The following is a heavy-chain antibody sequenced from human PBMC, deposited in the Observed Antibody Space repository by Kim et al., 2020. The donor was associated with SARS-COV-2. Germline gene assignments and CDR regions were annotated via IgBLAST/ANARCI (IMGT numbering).Heavy chain of an antibody. J-gene: IGHJ4*02. V-gene: IGHV4-34*01. CDR1: GGSFSDYY. Sequence: SETLSLTCAVYGGSFSDYYWSWIRQPPGKGLEWIGEINHSGSTNHNPSLKSRVTISVDTSKNQFSLKLSSVTAADTAVYYCARGFRYSGYDRRIDYWGQGTLVTVSS. CDR3: ARGFRYSGYDRRIDY. CDR2: INHSGST. D-gene: IGHD5-12*01.